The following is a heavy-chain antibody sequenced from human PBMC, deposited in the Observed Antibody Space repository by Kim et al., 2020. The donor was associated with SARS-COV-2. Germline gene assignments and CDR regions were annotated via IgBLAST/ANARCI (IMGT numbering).Heavy chain of an antibody. J-gene: IGHJ4*02. D-gene: IGHD1-26*01. CDR3: ARGRWELPH. V-gene: IGHV3-49*04. CDR1: GFTFTDYA. CDR2: IRSNGYGGTT. Sequence: GGSLRLSCTPSGFTFTDYAMTWVRQAPGKGLEWVGCIRSNGYGGTTEYAASVKGRFTISGDDSKSIVYLQMNSLKTEDTAVYYCARGRWELPHWGQGTLVTVSS.